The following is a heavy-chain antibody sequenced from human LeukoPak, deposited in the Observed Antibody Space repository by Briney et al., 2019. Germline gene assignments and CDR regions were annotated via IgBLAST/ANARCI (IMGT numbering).Heavy chain of an antibody. CDR2: ISGSGGST. CDR3: AKNEFGTWSNWFDP. D-gene: IGHD3-16*01. V-gene: IGHV3-23*01. CDR1: GFTFSSYA. Sequence: GGSLRLSCAASGFTFSSYAMSWVRQAPGKGLEWVSAISGSGGSTYYADSVKGRFTVSRDNSKNTLYLQMNSLRAEDTAVYYCAKNEFGTWSNWFDPWGQGTLVTVSS. J-gene: IGHJ5*02.